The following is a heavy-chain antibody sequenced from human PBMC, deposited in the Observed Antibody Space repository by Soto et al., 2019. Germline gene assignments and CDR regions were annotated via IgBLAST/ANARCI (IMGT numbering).Heavy chain of an antibody. J-gene: IGHJ5*02. CDR3: ARQVPYYYGSGSYYWFDP. V-gene: IGHV4-39*01. CDR2: IYYSGST. D-gene: IGHD3-10*01. Sequence: SETLSLTCTVSGGSISSSSYYWGWFRQPPGKGLEWIGSIYYSGSTYYNPSLKSRVTISVDTSKNQFSLKLSSVTAADTAVYYCARQVPYYYGSGSYYWFDPWGQGTLVTVSS. CDR1: GGSISSSSYY.